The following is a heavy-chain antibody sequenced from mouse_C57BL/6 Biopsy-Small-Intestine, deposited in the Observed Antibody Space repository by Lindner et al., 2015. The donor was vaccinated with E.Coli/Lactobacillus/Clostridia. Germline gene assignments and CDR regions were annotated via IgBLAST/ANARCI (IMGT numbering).Heavy chain of an antibody. J-gene: IGHJ1*01. V-gene: IGHV1-55*01. CDR2: FIPVLGIP. CDR3: AREFHHDAGGYFDI. D-gene: IGHD1-1*02. Sequence: SVKVSCKASGGTFGTYSISWVRQAPGRGLEWMGRFIPVLGIPNHIEKFHDRVTLTADKSTNIAYMELSGLRSDDTAVYYCAREFHHDAGGYFDIWGQGTLVTVSS. CDR1: GGTFGTYS.